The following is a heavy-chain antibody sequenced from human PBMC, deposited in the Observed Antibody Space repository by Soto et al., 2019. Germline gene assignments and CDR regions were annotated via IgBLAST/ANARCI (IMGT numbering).Heavy chain of an antibody. J-gene: IGHJ4*02. CDR3: ARSSVVVITFDY. CDR1: GGSISRGGYY. V-gene: IGHV4-31*03. CDR2: IYYSGST. Sequence: SDTLSLTCTVSGGSISRGGYYWSWIRQHPGKGLEWIGYIYYSGSTYYNPSLKSRVTISVDTSKNQFSLKLSSVTAADTAVYYCARSSVVVITFDYWGQGTLVTVSS. D-gene: IGHD3-22*01.